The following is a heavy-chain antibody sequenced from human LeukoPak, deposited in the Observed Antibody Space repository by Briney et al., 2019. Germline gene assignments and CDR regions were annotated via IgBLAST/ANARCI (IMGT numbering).Heavy chain of an antibody. V-gene: IGHV1-3*01. D-gene: IGHD5-24*01. Sequence: ASVKVSCKASGYTFTSYAMHWVRQAPGQRLEWMGWINAVNGNTKYSQKFQGRVTITRDTSASTAYMELSSLRSEDTAVYYCARSARLAVVSWPQLLVWDYLDYWGQGTLVTVSS. CDR1: GYTFTSYA. CDR2: INAVNGNT. CDR3: ARSARLAVVSWPQLLVWDYLDY. J-gene: IGHJ4*02.